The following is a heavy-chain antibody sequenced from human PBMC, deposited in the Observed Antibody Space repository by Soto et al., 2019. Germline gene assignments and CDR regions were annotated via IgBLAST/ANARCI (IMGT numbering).Heavy chain of an antibody. D-gene: IGHD6-19*01. CDR1: GGSFSGYY. CDR2: INHSGST. Sequence: SETLSLTCAVYGGSFSGYYWSWIRQPPGKGLEWIGEINHSGSTNYNPSLKSRVTISVDTSKNQFSLKLSSVTAADTAVYYCAGQSSGWYNWFDPWGQGTLVTSPQ. CDR3: AGQSSGWYNWFDP. J-gene: IGHJ5*02. V-gene: IGHV4-34*01.